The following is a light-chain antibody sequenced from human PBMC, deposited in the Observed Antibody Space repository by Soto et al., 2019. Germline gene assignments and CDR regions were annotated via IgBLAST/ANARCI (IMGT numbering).Light chain of an antibody. Sequence: EIVLTQAPGTLSLSPGERATLSCRASQSVGNYLAWYQRKPGQAPRLLIYGASSRATGIPDRFSGSGSGTDFTLTISRREPEDFAVYYCHQYGGSPKTFGKGTKVDIK. J-gene: IGKJ1*01. CDR1: QSVGNY. CDR2: GAS. CDR3: HQYGGSPKT. V-gene: IGKV3-20*01.